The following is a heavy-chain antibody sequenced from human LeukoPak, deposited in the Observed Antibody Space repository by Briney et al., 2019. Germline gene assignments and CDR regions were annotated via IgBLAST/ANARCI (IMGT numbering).Heavy chain of an antibody. J-gene: IGHJ3*02. D-gene: IGHD1-14*01. Sequence: ASVKVSCKASGYTFSNYALHWVRQAPGRRLEWMGWINDGNGNTKYPQKFQGRVTITRDTSASTAYMELSSLTSEDTVIYFCVRDVLAFGAPDEIFDIWGQGTMVTVSS. V-gene: IGHV1-3*01. CDR3: VRDVLAFGAPDEIFDI. CDR2: INDGNGNT. CDR1: GYTFSNYA.